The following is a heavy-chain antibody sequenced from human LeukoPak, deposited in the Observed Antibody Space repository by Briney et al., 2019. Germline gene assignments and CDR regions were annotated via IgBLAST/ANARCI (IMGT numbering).Heavy chain of an antibody. D-gene: IGHD4-17*01. J-gene: IGHJ5*02. Sequence: SETLSLTCTVSGGSISSYYWSWIRQPPGKGLEWIGYIYYSGSTNYNPSLKSRVTISVDTSKNQFSLKLSSVTAADTAVYYCARGVYGDYAPRGQGTLVTVSS. CDR1: GGSISSYY. CDR3: ARGVYGDYAP. CDR2: IYYSGST. V-gene: IGHV4-59*01.